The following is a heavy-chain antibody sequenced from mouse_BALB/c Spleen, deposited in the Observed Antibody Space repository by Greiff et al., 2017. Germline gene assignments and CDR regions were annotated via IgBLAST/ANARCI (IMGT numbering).Heavy chain of an antibody. Sequence: VKLMESGPGLVAPSQSLSITCTVSGFSLTSYGVHWVRQPPGKGLEWLGVIWAGGSTNYNSALMSRLSISKDNSKSQVFLKMNSLQTDDTAMYYCARVSMITTGAMDYWGQGTSVTVSS. D-gene: IGHD2-4*01. J-gene: IGHJ4*01. CDR3: ARVSMITTGAMDY. CDR1: GFSLTSYG. CDR2: IWAGGST. V-gene: IGHV2-9*02.